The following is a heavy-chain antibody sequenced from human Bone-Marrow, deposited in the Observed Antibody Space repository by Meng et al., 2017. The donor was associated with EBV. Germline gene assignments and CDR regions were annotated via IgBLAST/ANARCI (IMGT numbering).Heavy chain of an antibody. CDR2: IKHSGST. D-gene: IGHD3-9*01. V-gene: IGHV4-34*01. CDR1: GGSLSGFS. J-gene: IGHJ4*02. Sequence: GRLTQVGQGPLKPSEPLSLTCVVNGGSLSGFSWSWIRQAPGKGLEWIGEIKHSGSTNYNPSLKNRVTISVDPSKNQFSLRLSSVTAADTAVYYCARATGGSTGYFRWGQGTLVTVSS. CDR3: ARATGGSTGYFR.